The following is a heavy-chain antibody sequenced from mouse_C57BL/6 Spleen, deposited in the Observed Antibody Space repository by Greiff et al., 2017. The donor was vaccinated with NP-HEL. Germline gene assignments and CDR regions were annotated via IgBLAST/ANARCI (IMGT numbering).Heavy chain of an antibody. Sequence: EVQLVESGGGLVKPGGSLKLSCAASGFTFSDYGMHWVRQAPEKGLEWVAYISSGSSTIYYADTVKGRFTISRDNAKNTLFLQMTSLRSEDTAMYYCERLMITDYYAMDYWGQGTSVTVSS. J-gene: IGHJ4*01. V-gene: IGHV5-17*01. D-gene: IGHD2-4*01. CDR1: GFTFSDYG. CDR3: ERLMITDYYAMDY. CDR2: ISSGSSTI.